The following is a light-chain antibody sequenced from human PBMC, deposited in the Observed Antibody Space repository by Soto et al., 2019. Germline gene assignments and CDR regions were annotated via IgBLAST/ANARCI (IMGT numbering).Light chain of an antibody. CDR2: DVT. V-gene: IGLV2-11*01. CDR3: CSYVGSYTSYV. Sequence: QSALTQPRSVSGSPGQSVTISCTGTSSDVGGYNFVSWYQQHPGKAPKLMIYDVTKRPSGVPDRFSGSKSGNTASLTISGLLAEDEADYYCCSYVGSYTSYVFGTGTKLTVL. J-gene: IGLJ1*01. CDR1: SSDVGGYNF.